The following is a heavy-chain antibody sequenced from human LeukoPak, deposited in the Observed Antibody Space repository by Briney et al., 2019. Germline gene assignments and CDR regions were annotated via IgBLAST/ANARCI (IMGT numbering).Heavy chain of an antibody. CDR2: IWYDGSNK. V-gene: IGHV3-33*06. D-gene: IGHD1-26*01. CDR1: GFTFSSYG. CDR3: AKQVGREAPRNFDY. J-gene: IGHJ4*02. Sequence: GGSLRLSCAASGFTFSSYGMHWVRQAPGKGLEWVAVIWYDGSNKYYADSVKGRFTISRDNSKNTLYLQMNSLRAEDTAVYYCAKQVGREAPRNFDYWGQGTLVTVSS.